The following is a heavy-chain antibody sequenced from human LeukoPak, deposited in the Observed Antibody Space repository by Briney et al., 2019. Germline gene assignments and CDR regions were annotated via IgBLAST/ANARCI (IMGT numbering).Heavy chain of an antibody. CDR1: GGSISSSSYY. V-gene: IGHV4-39*07. CDR2: IYYSGST. Sequence: SETLSLTCTVSGGSISSSSYYWGWIRQPPGKGLEWIGSIYYSGSTYYNPSLKSRVTISVDTSKNQFSLKLSSVTAADTAVYYGWAGFYYYYMDVWGKGTTVTVSS. CDR3: WAGFYYYYMDV. J-gene: IGHJ6*03.